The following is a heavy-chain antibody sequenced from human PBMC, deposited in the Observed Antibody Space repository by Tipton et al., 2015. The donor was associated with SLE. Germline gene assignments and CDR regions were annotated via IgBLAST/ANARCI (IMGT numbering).Heavy chain of an antibody. Sequence: SLRLSCAASGFTFSSYAMSWVRQAPGKGLEWVSAISGSGGSTYYADSVKGRFTISRDNAKNSLYLQMNSLRAEDTAVYYCAREEQQLGYFDYWGQGTLVTVSS. J-gene: IGHJ4*02. V-gene: IGHV3-23*01. D-gene: IGHD6-13*01. CDR2: ISGSGGST. CDR1: GFTFSSYA. CDR3: AREEQQLGYFDY.